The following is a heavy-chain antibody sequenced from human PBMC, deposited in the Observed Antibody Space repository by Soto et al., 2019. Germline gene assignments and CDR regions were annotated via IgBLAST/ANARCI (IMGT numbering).Heavy chain of an antibody. J-gene: IGHJ6*02. Sequence: GGSLRLSCTASGFTFGDYAMSWVRQAPGKGLEWVGFIRSKAYGGTTEYAASVKGRFTISRDDSKSIAYLQMNSLKTEDTAVYYCTRNYYDSSGYYYLYSYGMDVWGPGTTMTVYS. D-gene: IGHD3-22*01. CDR3: TRNYYDSSGYYYLYSYGMDV. V-gene: IGHV3-49*04. CDR1: GFTFGDYA. CDR2: IRSKAYGGTT.